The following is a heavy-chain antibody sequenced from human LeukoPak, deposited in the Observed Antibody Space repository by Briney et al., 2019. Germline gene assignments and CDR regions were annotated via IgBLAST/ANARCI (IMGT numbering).Heavy chain of an antibody. V-gene: IGHV3-30*03. Sequence: GRSLRLSCAASGFSFRSYGMHWVRQAPGKGLEWVALISFDGREKYYADSLKGRFTISRDNSKNTLYLQMNSLSAEDAAVYYCARDGSVGAILYYFDYWGQGTLVTVSS. CDR2: ISFDGREK. J-gene: IGHJ4*02. CDR3: ARDGSVGAILYYFDY. D-gene: IGHD1-26*01. CDR1: GFSFRSYG.